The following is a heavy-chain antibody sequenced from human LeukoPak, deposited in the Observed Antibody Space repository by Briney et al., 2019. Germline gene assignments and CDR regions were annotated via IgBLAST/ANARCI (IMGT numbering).Heavy chain of an antibody. V-gene: IGHV4-4*02. D-gene: IGHD3-10*01. CDR1: GGSISSSNW. Sequence: SETLSLTCAVSGGSISSSNWWSWVRQPPGKGLEWIGEIYHSGCTNYNPSLKSRVTISVDKSKNQFSLKLSSVTAADTAVYYCARDRYYGSGSLGNWFDPWGQGTLVTVSS. CDR3: ARDRYYGSGSLGNWFDP. CDR2: IYHSGCT. J-gene: IGHJ5*02.